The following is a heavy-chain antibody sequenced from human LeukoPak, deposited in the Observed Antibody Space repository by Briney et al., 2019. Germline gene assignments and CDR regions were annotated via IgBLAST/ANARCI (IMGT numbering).Heavy chain of an antibody. Sequence: GGSLRLSCAASGFTFSSYSMNWVRQAPGKGLEWVSSISSSSSYIYYADSVKGRFTISRDNAKNSLYLQMNSLRAEDTAVYYCAREGSYCSSTSCYYRVYYYYYMDVWGKGTTVTVSS. J-gene: IGHJ6*03. CDR3: AREGSYCSSTSCYYRVYYYYYMDV. CDR1: GFTFSSYS. CDR2: ISSSSSYI. D-gene: IGHD2-2*01. V-gene: IGHV3-21*01.